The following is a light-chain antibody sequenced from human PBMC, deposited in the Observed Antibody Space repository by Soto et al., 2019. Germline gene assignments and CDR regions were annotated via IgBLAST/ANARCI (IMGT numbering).Light chain of an antibody. CDR2: EVS. J-gene: IGLJ2*01. CDR1: SSDVGAYNY. Sequence: QSALTQPASVSGSPGQSITISCTGTSSDVGAYNYVSWYQQHPGKAPKLMIFEVSDRPSGVSNRFSGSKSGNTASLTISGLQAEDDADYYCSSYTSSNTLVFGGGTKQTVL. CDR3: SSYTSSNTLV. V-gene: IGLV2-14*01.